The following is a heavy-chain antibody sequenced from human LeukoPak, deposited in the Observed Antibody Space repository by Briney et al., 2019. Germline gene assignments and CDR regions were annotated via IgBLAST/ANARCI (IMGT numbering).Heavy chain of an antibody. V-gene: IGHV3-48*01. CDR2: ISSSSNKV. Sequence: GGSLRLSCAASGFAISDYSMNWVRQVPGKGLEWVSYISSSSNKVYYADSVKGRFTISRDNAKNSLFLQMNSLRADDTAVYYCARGRPHGNDYWGQGTLVTVSS. J-gene: IGHJ4*02. CDR1: GFAISDYS. CDR3: ARGRPHGNDY. D-gene: IGHD4-23*01.